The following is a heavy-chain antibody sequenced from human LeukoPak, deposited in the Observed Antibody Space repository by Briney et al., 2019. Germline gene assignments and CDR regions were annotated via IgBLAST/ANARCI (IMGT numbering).Heavy chain of an antibody. CDR1: GFTFSSYS. D-gene: IGHD3-22*01. Sequence: GGSLRRSCAASGFTFSSYSMNWVRQAPGKGLEWVSSISSSSSYIYYADSVKGRFTISRDNAKNSLYLQMNSLRAEDTAVYYCARGRPGKISMIVVITPPAFDYWGQGTLVTVSS. CDR3: ARGRPGKISMIVVITPPAFDY. CDR2: ISSSSSYI. J-gene: IGHJ4*02. V-gene: IGHV3-21*01.